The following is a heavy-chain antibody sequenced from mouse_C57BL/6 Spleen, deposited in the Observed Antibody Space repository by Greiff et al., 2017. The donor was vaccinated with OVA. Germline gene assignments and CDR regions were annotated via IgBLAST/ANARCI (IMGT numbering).Heavy chain of an antibody. J-gene: IGHJ4*01. Sequence: QVQLKQSGAELVKPGASVKMSCKASGYTFTSYWITWVKQRPGQGLEWIGDIYPGSGSTNYNEKFKSKATLTVDTSSSTAYMQLSSLTSEDSAVYYCARRGNYVMDYWGQGTSVTVSS. CDR2: IYPGSGST. CDR3: ARRGNYVMDY. V-gene: IGHV1-55*01. CDR1: GYTFTSYW.